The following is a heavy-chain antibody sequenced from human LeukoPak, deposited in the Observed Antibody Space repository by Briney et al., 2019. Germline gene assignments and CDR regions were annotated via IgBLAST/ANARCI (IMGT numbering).Heavy chain of an antibody. CDR1: RFTFSSNW. J-gene: IGHJ5*02. D-gene: IGHD3/OR15-3a*01. CDR3: LMFGSSGS. V-gene: IGHV3-7*05. Sequence: GGSLRLSCTASRFTFSSNWMGWVRQAPGKGLEWVANINLDGTVKFYVGPVKGRFTISRDNAKNSLYLQMNSLRVEETAVYYCLMFGSSGSWGQGTLVTVSS. CDR2: INLDGTVK.